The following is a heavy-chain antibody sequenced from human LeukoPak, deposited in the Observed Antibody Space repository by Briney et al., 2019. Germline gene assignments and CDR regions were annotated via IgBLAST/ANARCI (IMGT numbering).Heavy chain of an antibody. V-gene: IGHV3-21*01. CDR2: ISSSSSYI. Sequence: PGGSLRLSCAASGFTFSSYSMNWVRQAPGKGLEWVSSISSSSSYIYYADSVKGRFTISRDNAKNSLYLQMNSLRAEDTAVYYCARSRRDGYNWGDDAFDIWGQGTMVTVSS. CDR1: GFTFSSYS. D-gene: IGHD5-24*01. J-gene: IGHJ3*02. CDR3: ARSRRDGYNWGDDAFDI.